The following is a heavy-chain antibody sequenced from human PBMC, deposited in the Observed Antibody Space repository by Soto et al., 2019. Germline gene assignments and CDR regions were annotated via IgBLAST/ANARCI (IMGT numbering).Heavy chain of an antibody. Sequence: SVKVSCKASGFTFTSSAMQWVRQARGQRLERIGWIVVGSGNTNYAQKFQERVTITRDMSTSTAYMELSSLRYEDTAVYFCAEDPAWFGGDYMDVWGKGTTVTVSS. V-gene: IGHV1-58*02. CDR3: AEDPAWFGGDYMDV. D-gene: IGHD3-10*01. CDR1: GFTFTSSA. CDR2: IVVGSGNT. J-gene: IGHJ6*03.